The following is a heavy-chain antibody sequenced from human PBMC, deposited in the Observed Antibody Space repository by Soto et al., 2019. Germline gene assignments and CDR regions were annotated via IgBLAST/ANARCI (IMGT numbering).Heavy chain of an antibody. CDR2: IIPIFGTA. V-gene: IGHV1-69*13. CDR1: GGTFSSYA. J-gene: IGHJ4*02. CDR3: ARALSTPYSSSWYYFDY. Sequence: GASVKVSCKASGGTFSSYAISWVRQAPGQGLEWMGGIIPIFGTANYAQKFQGRVTITADESTSTAYMELSSLRSEDTAVYYCARALSTPYSSSWYYFDYWGQGTLVTVSS. D-gene: IGHD6-13*01.